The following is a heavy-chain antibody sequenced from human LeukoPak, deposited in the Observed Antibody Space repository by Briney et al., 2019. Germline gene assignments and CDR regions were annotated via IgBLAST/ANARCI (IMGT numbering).Heavy chain of an antibody. CDR3: ATVKRAGIAAGWFDP. CDR1: GCSMSIYY. D-gene: IGHD6-13*01. V-gene: IGHV4-59*01. CDR2: VSYSGST. Sequence: KPSETLSLTCSVAGCSMSIYYWSWIRQPPGKGLEWIGYVSYSGSTTYNPSLKSRVTVSVDTSKNQFSLKLSSVTAADTAVYYCATVKRAGIAAGWFDPWGQGTLVTVSS. J-gene: IGHJ5*02.